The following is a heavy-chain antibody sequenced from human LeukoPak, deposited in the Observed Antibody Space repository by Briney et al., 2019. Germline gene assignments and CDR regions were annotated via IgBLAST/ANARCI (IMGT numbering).Heavy chain of an antibody. CDR1: GFTFSSYD. J-gene: IGHJ4*02. V-gene: IGHV3-23*01. CDR2: ISGSGGST. Sequence: PGGSLRLSCAASGFTFSSYDMSWVRQAPGKGLEWVSAISGSGGSTYYADSVKGRFTISRDNSKNTLYLQMNSRRGEDTAVYYCARDGGLHTNFDYWGQGTLVTVSS. CDR3: ARDGGLHTNFDY. D-gene: IGHD2-15*01.